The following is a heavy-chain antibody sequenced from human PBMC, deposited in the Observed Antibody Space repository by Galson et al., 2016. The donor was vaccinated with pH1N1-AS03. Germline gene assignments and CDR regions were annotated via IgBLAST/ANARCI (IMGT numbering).Heavy chain of an antibody. CDR1: GFTFANTA. D-gene: IGHD6-19*01. CDR3: AKDRGHRSGWYPAFYFDS. J-gene: IGHJ4*02. V-gene: IGHV3-23*01. CDR2: VSGNGGSE. Sequence: SLRLSCAASGFTFANTAMNWVRQAPGKGLAWVAAVSGNGGSEYYADSVKGRFTISRDNSKNTLFLQMNNLRAEDTAVYYCAKDRGHRSGWYPAFYFDSWGQGTQVTVSS.